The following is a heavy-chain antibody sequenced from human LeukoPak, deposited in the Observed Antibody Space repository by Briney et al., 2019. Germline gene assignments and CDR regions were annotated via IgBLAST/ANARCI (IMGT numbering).Heavy chain of an antibody. CDR1: GGTFSSYA. CDR3: ARMNYPYNCNDGEPDFDY. Sequence: GSSVKVSCKASGGTFSSYAISWVRQAPGQGLEWMGGIIPIFGTANYAQKFQGRVTITADESTSTAYMELSSLRSEDTAVYYCARMNYPYNCNDGEPDFDYWGQGTLVTVSS. V-gene: IGHV1-69*01. J-gene: IGHJ4*02. D-gene: IGHD1-1*01. CDR2: IIPIFGTA.